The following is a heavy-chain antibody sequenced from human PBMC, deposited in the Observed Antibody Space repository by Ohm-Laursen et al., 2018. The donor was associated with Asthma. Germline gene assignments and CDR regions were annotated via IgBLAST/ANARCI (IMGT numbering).Heavy chain of an antibody. CDR1: GFTFSSYW. Sequence: GSLRLSCSASGFTFSSYWMHWVRQAPGKGLVWVSRISSDGRETNYADSVKGRFTISRDNAKNTLYLQMNSLRAEDTAVYYCARCPSAATWYFDYWGQGTLVTVSS. CDR3: ARCPSAATWYFDY. J-gene: IGHJ4*02. D-gene: IGHD3-10*01. CDR2: ISSDGRET. V-gene: IGHV3-74*01.